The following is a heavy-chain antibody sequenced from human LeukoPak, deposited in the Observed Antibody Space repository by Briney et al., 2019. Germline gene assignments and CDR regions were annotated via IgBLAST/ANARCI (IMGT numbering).Heavy chain of an antibody. Sequence: ASVKVSCKASGYTFTSYYMHWVRQAPGQGLEWMGIINPSGGSTSYAQKFQGRVTMTRDTSTSTVYIELSSLRSEDTAVYYCARESVRGYCSGGSCYSGAFDIWGQGTMVTVSS. D-gene: IGHD2-15*01. CDR1: GYTFTSYY. J-gene: IGHJ3*02. V-gene: IGHV1-46*01. CDR3: ARESVRGYCSGGSCYSGAFDI. CDR2: INPSGGST.